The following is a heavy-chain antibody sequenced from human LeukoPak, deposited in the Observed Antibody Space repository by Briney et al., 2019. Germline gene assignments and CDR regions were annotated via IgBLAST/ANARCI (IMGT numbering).Heavy chain of an antibody. CDR3: ARGPYYDFWSGYYTGVGYYYYYGMDV. V-gene: IGHV3-20*01. CDR2: INWNGGST. J-gene: IGHJ6*02. CDR1: GFTFDDYG. Sequence: GGSLRLSCAASGFTFDDYGMSWVRQAPGTGLEWVSGINWNGGSTVYADSVKGRFTISRDNAKNSLYLQMNSLRAEDTALYHCARGPYYDFWSGYYTGVGYYYYYGMDVWGQGTTVTVSS. D-gene: IGHD3-3*01.